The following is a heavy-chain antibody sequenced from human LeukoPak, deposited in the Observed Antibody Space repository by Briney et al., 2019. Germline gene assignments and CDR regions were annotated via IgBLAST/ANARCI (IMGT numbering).Heavy chain of an antibody. CDR2: ISSSGSTI. CDR3: ARDTDYGDAFDI. V-gene: IGHV3-48*03. Sequence: GGSLRLSCAASGFTFSSYGMNWVRQAPGKGLEWVSYISSSGSTIYYADSVKGRFTISRDNAKNSLYLQMNSLRAEDTAVYYCARDTDYGDAFDIWGQETMVTVSS. CDR1: GFTFSSYG. D-gene: IGHD4-17*01. J-gene: IGHJ3*02.